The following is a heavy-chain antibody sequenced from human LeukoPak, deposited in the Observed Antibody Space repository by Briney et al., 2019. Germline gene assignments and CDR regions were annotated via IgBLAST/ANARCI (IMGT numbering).Heavy chain of an antibody. CDR2: IRYDGTNK. CDR3: ARGLHRIAVAGTGSFPFDY. V-gene: IGHV3-30*02. Sequence: GGSLRLSCAASGFTFSSYGMHWVRQAPGKGLEWVAFIRYDGTNKYYADSVKGRFTISRDNSKNTLYLQMNSLRAEDTAIYYCARGLHRIAVAGTGSFPFDYWGQGTLVTVSS. D-gene: IGHD6-19*01. J-gene: IGHJ4*02. CDR1: GFTFSSYG.